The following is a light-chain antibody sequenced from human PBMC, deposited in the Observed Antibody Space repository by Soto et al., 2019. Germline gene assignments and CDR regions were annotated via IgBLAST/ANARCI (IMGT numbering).Light chain of an antibody. CDR2: SAS. Sequence: DIQMTQSPSTLSASVGDRVTITCRASQSISSWLAWYQQKPGKAPNLLIFSASGLERGVPSRFSGSGSGTEFTLTISSLQPDDFATYYCQEYNGTSGLTFGGGTKVEIK. CDR1: QSISSW. V-gene: IGKV1-5*03. CDR3: QEYNGTSGLT. J-gene: IGKJ4*01.